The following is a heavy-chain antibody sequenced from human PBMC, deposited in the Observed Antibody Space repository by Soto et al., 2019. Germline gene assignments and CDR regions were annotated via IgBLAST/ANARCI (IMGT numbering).Heavy chain of an antibody. V-gene: IGHV3-74*01. CDR3: ATVGTGSYNWFDP. D-gene: IGHD1-26*01. CDR2: INRDGTAT. Sequence: EVQLVESGGGLVQPGGSLRLSCAASGFTFTGNWMHWVRQGPGMGLVWVARINRDGTATTYADSVTGRFTISRDNSKNTLYLQMNSLGAEDTAVYYCATVGTGSYNWFDPWGQGTMVTVSS. J-gene: IGHJ5*02. CDR1: GFTFTGNW.